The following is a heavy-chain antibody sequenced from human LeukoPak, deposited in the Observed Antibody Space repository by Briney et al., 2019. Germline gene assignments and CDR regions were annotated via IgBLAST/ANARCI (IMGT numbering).Heavy chain of an antibody. Sequence: PGGSLRLSCAASGFTFDDYAMHWVRQAPGKGLEWVSGISWNSGSIGYADSVKGRFTVSRDNAKNSLYLQMNSLRAEDTAVYYCARVSSYYDSGRSIVYYMDVWGKGTTVTISS. CDR1: GFTFDDYA. CDR2: ISWNSGSI. V-gene: IGHV3-9*01. D-gene: IGHD3-10*01. CDR3: ARVSSYYDSGRSIVYYMDV. J-gene: IGHJ6*03.